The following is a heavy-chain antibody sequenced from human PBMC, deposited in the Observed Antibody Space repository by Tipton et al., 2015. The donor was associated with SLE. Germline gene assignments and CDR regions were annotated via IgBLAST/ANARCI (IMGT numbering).Heavy chain of an antibody. CDR2: INHSGST. CDR1: GGSISSNNW. CDR3: ARAGGNPGGFDY. D-gene: IGHD4-23*01. J-gene: IGHJ4*02. V-gene: IGHV4-4*02. Sequence: GLVKPSGTLSLTCAVSGGSISSNNWWSWVRQPPGKGLEWIGEINHSGSTNYNPSLKSRVTISVDTSKNQFSLKLSSVTAADTAVYYCARAGGNPGGFDYWGQGTLVTVSS.